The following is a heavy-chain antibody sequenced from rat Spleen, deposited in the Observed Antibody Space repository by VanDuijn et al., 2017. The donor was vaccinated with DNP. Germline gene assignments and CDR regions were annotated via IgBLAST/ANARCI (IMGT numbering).Heavy chain of an antibody. CDR3: ARGSSSIYWYFDF. J-gene: IGHJ1*01. CDR2: ISTSGSRT. V-gene: IGHV5-25*01. Sequence: EVQLVESGGGLVQPGRSLKLSCAASGFIFSVFDMDWVRQAPTKGLEWVASISTSGSRTYYPDSVKGRFTISRDNAKSSLYLQMNSLKSEDTATYYCARGSSSIYWYFDFWGPGTMVTVSS. D-gene: IGHD1-2*01. CDR1: GFIFSVFD.